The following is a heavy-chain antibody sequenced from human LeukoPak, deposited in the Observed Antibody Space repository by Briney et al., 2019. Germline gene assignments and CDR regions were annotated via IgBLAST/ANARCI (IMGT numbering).Heavy chain of an antibody. V-gene: IGHV4-61*08. J-gene: IGHJ6*02. CDR2: IYYSGST. CDR1: DGSIRSGDYY. CDR3: ARAGGYCSSTSCSARYYYYGMDV. Sequence: SETLSLTCTVSDGSIRSGDYYWNWIRQPPGKGLEWIGYIYYSGSTNYNPSLKSRVTISVDTSKNQFSLKLSSVTAADTAVYYCARAGGYCSSTSCSARYYYYGMDVWGQGTTVTVSS. D-gene: IGHD2-2*01.